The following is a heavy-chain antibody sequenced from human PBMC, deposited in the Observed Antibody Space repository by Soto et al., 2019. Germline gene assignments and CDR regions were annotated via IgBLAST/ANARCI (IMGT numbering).Heavy chain of an antibody. CDR3: ARDGIAAADEPTYYYYGMDV. Sequence: GGSLRLSCAASGFTFSSYAMHWVRQAPGKGLEWVAVISYDGSNKYYADSVKGRFTISRDNSKNTLYLQMNSLRAEDTAVYYCARDGIAAADEPTYYYYGMDVWGQGTTVTVSS. CDR1: GFTFSSYA. V-gene: IGHV3-30-3*01. CDR2: ISYDGSNK. J-gene: IGHJ6*02. D-gene: IGHD6-13*01.